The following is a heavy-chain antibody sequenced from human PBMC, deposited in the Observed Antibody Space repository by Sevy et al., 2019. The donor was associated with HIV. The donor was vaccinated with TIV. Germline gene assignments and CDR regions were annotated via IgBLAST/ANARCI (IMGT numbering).Heavy chain of an antibody. CDR1: EFTFNNAW. V-gene: IGHV3-15*01. CDR3: TTSPLVQGVP. CDR2: IKSKTDGGTT. Sequence: GGSLRLSCAASEFTFNNAWMSWVRQAPGKGLEWVGRIKSKTDGGTTDYAAPVQGRFTISREDSKNTRYLQMNSLKTEETAVYYCTTSPLVQGVPWGQGTLVTVSS. D-gene: IGHD3-10*01. J-gene: IGHJ5*02.